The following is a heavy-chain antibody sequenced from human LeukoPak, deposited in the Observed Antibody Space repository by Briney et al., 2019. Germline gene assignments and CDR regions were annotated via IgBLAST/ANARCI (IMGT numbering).Heavy chain of an antibody. J-gene: IGHJ5*01. CDR3: AREWNTKNWFDS. D-gene: IGHD1-1*01. V-gene: IGHV1-69*13. Sequence: SVKVSCKASGGTFSSYAISWVRQAPGQGLEWMGGIIPIFGTANYAQKFQGRVTITADESTSTAYMELSSLRSEDTAVYYCAREWNTKNWFDSWGQGTLVTVSS. CDR2: IIPIFGTA. CDR1: GGTFSSYA.